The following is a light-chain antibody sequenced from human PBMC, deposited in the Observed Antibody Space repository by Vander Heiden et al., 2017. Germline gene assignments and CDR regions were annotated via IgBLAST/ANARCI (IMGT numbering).Light chain of an antibody. CDR2: DDR. CDR1: QSGRRS. J-gene: IGLJ1*01. V-gene: IGLV3-21*01. CDR3: QVWDTVTEHHV. Sequence: SYVLTQPSSVSVAPGQTATISCGGDQSGRRSVHWYQHKPGQAPVLVLYDDRDRPSGIPERFSGSNSGNTATLTISRVDAGDEADYYCQVWDTVTEHHVFGSGTTVTVL.